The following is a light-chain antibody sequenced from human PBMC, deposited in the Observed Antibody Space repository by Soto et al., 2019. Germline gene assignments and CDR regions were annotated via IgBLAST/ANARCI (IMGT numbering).Light chain of an antibody. CDR1: QSVSSGY. Sequence: EIVLTQSPGTLSLSPGETATFSCRASQSVSSGYLACYQQKFGQAPRLLIHGSSSRASGVPDRFSGSGSGTDFTLTICRLEPEDFAVYYCQQYARSPATFGQGTKVEIK. CDR3: QQYARSPAT. CDR2: GSS. J-gene: IGKJ2*01. V-gene: IGKV3-20*01.